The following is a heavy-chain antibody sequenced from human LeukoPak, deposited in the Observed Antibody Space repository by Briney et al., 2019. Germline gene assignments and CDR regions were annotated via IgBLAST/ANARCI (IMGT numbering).Heavy chain of an antibody. J-gene: IGHJ4*02. D-gene: IGHD3-9*01. CDR2: ISSSSSTI. Sequence: GGSLRLSCAASGFTFSSYSMNWVRQAPGKGLEWVSYISSSSSTIYYADSVKGRFTISRDNAKNSLYLQMNSLRAEDTAVYYCASGGLRYFDWYGDRDFDYWGQGTLVTVSS. CDR3: ASGGLRYFDWYGDRDFDY. CDR1: GFTFSSYS. V-gene: IGHV3-48*01.